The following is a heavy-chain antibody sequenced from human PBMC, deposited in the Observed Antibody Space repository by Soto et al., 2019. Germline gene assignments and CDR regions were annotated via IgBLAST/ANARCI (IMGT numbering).Heavy chain of an antibody. CDR3: AKAGGAAGTVDYFDY. J-gene: IGHJ4*02. CDR2: ISWDGGST. D-gene: IGHD6-13*01. V-gene: IGHV3-43*01. Sequence: GSLRLSCAASGFTFDDYTMHWVRQAPGKGLEWVSLISWDGGSTYYADSVKGRFTISRDNSKNALYLQMNSLRTDDTALYYCAKAGGAAGTVDYFDYWGQGTLVTVSS. CDR1: GFTFDDYT.